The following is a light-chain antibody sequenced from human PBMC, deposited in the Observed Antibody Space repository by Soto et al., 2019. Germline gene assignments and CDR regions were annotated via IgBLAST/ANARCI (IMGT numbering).Light chain of an antibody. V-gene: IGKV1-39*01. J-gene: IGKJ2*01. CDR1: QSISSY. CDR3: QQSYSTPHT. CDR2: AAS. Sequence: DIQMTQSPSSLSASVGDRVTITCRASQSISSYLNWYQKKPGKAPKLLIYAASSLQSGVPSRFSGSGSGTDFTLTISSLQTEDFATYYGQQSYSTPHTFGQGTKLEIK.